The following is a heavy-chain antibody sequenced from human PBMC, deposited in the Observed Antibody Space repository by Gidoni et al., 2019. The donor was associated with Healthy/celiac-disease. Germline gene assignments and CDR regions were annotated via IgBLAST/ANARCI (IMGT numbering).Heavy chain of an antibody. Sequence: WIRQPPGKGLEWIGSIYYSGSTYYNPSLKSRVTISVDTSKNQFSLKLSSVTAADTAVYYCARLKGGGLRVFQHWGQGTLVTVSS. V-gene: IGHV4-39*01. J-gene: IGHJ1*01. CDR2: IYYSGST. CDR3: ARLKGGGLRVFQH. D-gene: IGHD3-16*01.